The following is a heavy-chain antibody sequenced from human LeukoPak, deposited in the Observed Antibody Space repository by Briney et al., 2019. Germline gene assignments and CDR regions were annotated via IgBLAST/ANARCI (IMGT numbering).Heavy chain of an antibody. V-gene: IGHV4-59*01. Sequence: SETLSLTCTVPGGSISSYYWSWIRQPPGKGLEWIGYIYYSGSTNYNPSLKSRVTISVDTSKNQFSLKLSSVTAADTAVYYCASQSGYSSGWTAWGAFDIWGQGTMVTVSS. CDR1: GGSISSYY. D-gene: IGHD6-19*01. CDR3: ASQSGYSSGWTAWGAFDI. J-gene: IGHJ3*02. CDR2: IYYSGST.